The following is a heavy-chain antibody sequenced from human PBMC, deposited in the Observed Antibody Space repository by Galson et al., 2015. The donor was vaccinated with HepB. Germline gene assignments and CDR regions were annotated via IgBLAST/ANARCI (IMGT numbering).Heavy chain of an antibody. D-gene: IGHD3-16*01. Sequence: SVKVSCKASGGTFSSATITWVRQAPGQGLEWMGKITPMINVAIYSQKFQGRLIITADKSSNTVYMELNGLRSEDTAVYFCARGGDWFEPWGQGTLVTVAS. CDR3: ARGGDWFEP. V-gene: IGHV1-69*02. CDR2: ITPMINVA. CDR1: GGTFSSAT. J-gene: IGHJ5*02.